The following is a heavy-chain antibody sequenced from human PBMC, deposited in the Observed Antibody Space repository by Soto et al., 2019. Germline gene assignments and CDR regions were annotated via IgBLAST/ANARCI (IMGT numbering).Heavy chain of an antibody. CDR1: GFTFSGYG. V-gene: IGHV3-30*03. Sequence: GSLRLSCAASGFTFSGYGMHWVRQAPGKGLEWVAVISYDGSNKYYADSVKGRFTISRDNSKNTLYLQMNSLRAEDTAVYYCTPWFGAFDYWGQGTLVTVSS. J-gene: IGHJ4*02. CDR3: TPWFGAFDY. CDR2: ISYDGSNK. D-gene: IGHD3-10*01.